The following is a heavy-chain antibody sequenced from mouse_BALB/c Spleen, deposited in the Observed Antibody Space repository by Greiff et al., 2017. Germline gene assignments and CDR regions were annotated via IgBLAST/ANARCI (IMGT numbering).Heavy chain of an antibody. Sequence: VQLKESGGGLVQPGGSRKLSCAASGFTFSSFGMHWVRQAPEKGLEWVAYISSGSSTIYYADTVKGRFTISRDNPKNTLFLQMTSLRSEDTAMYYCARGGRYPYAMDYWGQGTSVTVSS. CDR1: GFTFSSFG. CDR3: ARGGRYPYAMDY. J-gene: IGHJ4*01. D-gene: IGHD1-1*02. V-gene: IGHV5-17*02. CDR2: ISSGSSTI.